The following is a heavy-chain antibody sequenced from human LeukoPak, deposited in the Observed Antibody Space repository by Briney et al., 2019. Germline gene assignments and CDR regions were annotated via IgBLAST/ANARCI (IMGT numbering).Heavy chain of an antibody. Sequence: PSQTLSLTCTVSGGSISSGDYYWSWIRQPPGKGLEWIGYIYYSGSTYYNPSLKSRVTISVDTSKNQFSLKLSSVTAADTAVYYCARGFISPGITELWGQGTLVTVSS. CDR1: GGSISSGDYY. CDR3: ARGFISPGITEL. J-gene: IGHJ4*02. V-gene: IGHV4-30-4*08. D-gene: IGHD1-14*01. CDR2: IYYSGST.